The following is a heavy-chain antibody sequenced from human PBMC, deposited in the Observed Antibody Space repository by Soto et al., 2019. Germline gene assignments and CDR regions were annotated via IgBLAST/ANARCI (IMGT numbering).Heavy chain of an antibody. Sequence: QPGGSLRLSCAASGFTFSNYWMHWVRQAPGKGLVWVSRIDTYGSATRYADSVKGRFTISRDNAKNTLYLQMNTLRAEDTAVYYCARVLKSSGWDNDVFDIWGQGTMVTVSS. CDR3: ARVLKSSGWDNDVFDI. CDR1: GFTFSNYW. V-gene: IGHV3-74*01. CDR2: IDTYGSAT. D-gene: IGHD6-19*01. J-gene: IGHJ3*02.